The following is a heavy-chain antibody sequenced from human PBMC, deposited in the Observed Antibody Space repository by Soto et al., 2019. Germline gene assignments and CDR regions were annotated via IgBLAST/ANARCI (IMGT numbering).Heavy chain of an antibody. V-gene: IGHV3-23*01. Sequence: GGSLRLSCAASGFTFSSYAMSWVRQAPGKGLEWVSAISGSGGSTYYADSVRGRFTISRDNSKNTLYLQMNSLRAEDTAVYYCAKDKSTDFYWLLRPTYNWFDLWGQGTLVTVST. CDR1: GFTFSSYA. CDR3: AKDKSTDFYWLLRPTYNWFDL. CDR2: ISGSGGST. J-gene: IGHJ5*02. D-gene: IGHD3-9*01.